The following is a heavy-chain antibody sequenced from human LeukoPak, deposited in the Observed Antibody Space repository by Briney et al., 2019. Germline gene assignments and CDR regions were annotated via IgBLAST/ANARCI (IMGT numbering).Heavy chain of an antibody. D-gene: IGHD3-22*01. V-gene: IGHV4-30-2*01. CDR3: ARGPLSGSGYPFRH. CDR2: INHSGST. CDR1: GGSISSGGYY. J-gene: IGHJ1*01. Sequence: SQTLSLTCTVSGGSISSGGYYWSWIRQPPGKGLEWIGEINHSGSTNYNPSLKSRVTISVDTSKNQFSLKLSSVTAADTAVYYCARGPLSGSGYPFRHWGQGTLVTVSS.